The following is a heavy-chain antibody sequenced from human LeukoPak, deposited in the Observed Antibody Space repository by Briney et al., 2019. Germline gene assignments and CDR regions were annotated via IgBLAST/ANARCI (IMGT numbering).Heavy chain of an antibody. CDR3: ARDSHVQLESFDY. D-gene: IGHD1-1*01. J-gene: IGHJ4*02. Sequence: SVKVSCKASGGTFSSYAISWVRQAPGQGLEWMGGTIPIFGTANYAQKFQGRVTITADKSTSTAYMELSSLRSEDTAVYYCARDSHVQLESFDYWGQGTLVTVSS. CDR1: GGTFSSYA. CDR2: TIPIFGTA. V-gene: IGHV1-69*06.